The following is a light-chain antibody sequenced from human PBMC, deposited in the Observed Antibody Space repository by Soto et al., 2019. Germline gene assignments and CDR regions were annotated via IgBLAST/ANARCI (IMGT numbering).Light chain of an antibody. CDR1: SFNIGTNT. J-gene: IGLJ2*01. V-gene: IGLV1-44*01. CDR2: RDS. Sequence: QSVLTQTPSTSGPPGQRVTISCSGTSFNIGTNTVNWYQQVPGAAPKLLIFRDSQRPSGVPDRFSGSRSGTSASLAISGLQSEDEAYYYCAAWDVSLNGVLFGGGTKLTVL. CDR3: AAWDVSLNGVL.